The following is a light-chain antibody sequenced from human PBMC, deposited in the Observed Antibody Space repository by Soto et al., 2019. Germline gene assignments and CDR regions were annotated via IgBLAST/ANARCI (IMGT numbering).Light chain of an antibody. Sequence: EIVLTQSPGSLSMSQGERATLSCRASQSVSSSYLGWYQQKPGQAPRLLIYGASSRATSIPARFSGSGSGTDFTLTISRLESEDFAVYYCQQYGSSPRTFGQGTKVDIK. CDR2: GAS. CDR1: QSVSSSY. J-gene: IGKJ1*01. V-gene: IGKV3-20*01. CDR3: QQYGSSPRT.